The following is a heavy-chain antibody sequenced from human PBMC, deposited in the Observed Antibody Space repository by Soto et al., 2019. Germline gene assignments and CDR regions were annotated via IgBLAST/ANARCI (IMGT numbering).Heavy chain of an antibody. D-gene: IGHD3-16*02. V-gene: IGHV3-23*01. CDR3: AKDQGDYYYVWGSYRPSPFDY. CDR1: GFTFSSYA. J-gene: IGHJ4*02. Sequence: EVQLLESGGGLVQPGGSLRLSCAASGFTFSSYAMSWGRQAPGKGLEWVSAISGSGGSTYYADSVKGRFTISRDNSKNPLYLQMNSLRAEDTAVYYCAKDQGDYYYVWGSYRPSPFDYWGQGTLVTVSS. CDR2: ISGSGGST.